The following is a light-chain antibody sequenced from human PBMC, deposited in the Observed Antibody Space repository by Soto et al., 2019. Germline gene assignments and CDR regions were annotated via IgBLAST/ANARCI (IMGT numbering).Light chain of an antibody. CDR2: GAS. V-gene: IGKV3-20*01. CDR3: QQYGSSGT. CDR1: QSVDSS. Sequence: EIVMTQSPAILSLSPGERATLSCRASQSVDSSLAWYQQKPGQAPRLLIHGASTRAPGIPARFSGSGSGTDFTLTISRLEPEDFAVYYCQQYGSSGTFGQGIKVDIK. J-gene: IGKJ1*01.